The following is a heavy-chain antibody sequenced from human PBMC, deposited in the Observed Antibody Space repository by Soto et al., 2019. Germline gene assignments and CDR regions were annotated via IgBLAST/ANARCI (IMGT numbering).Heavy chain of an antibody. Sequence: PSETLSLTCAVYGGSFSGYQWTWIRQTPGKGLEWIGEINDSGNINYNPSLKSRVTILVDTAKKQISLKLSSVTAADTAVYYCARGLILWFGELSRRGGYSYSMDVWGKGTTVTVSS. V-gene: IGHV4-34*01. CDR3: ARGLILWFGELSRRGGYSYSMDV. J-gene: IGHJ6*03. D-gene: IGHD3-10*01. CDR1: GGSFSGYQ. CDR2: INDSGNI.